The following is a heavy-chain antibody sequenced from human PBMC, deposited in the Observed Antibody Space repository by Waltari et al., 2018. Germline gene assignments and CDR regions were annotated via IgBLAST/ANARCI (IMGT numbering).Heavy chain of an antibody. J-gene: IGHJ6*03. CDR3: ARENDPGDYYYYMDV. Sequence: QVQLQQWGAGLLKPSETLSLTCAVYGGSFSGYYWSWIRQPPGKGLEWIGEINHSGSTNYNPSLKSRVTISVDTSKNQFSLKLNSVTAADTAVYYCARENDPGDYYYYMDVWGKGTTVTVSS. CDR2: INHSGST. CDR1: GGSFSGYY. V-gene: IGHV4-34*01.